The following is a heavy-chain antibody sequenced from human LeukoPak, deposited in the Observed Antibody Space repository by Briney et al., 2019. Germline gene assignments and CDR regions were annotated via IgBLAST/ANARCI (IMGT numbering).Heavy chain of an antibody. CDR1: GFTFSDYY. Sequence: PGGSLRLSCAASGFTFSDYYMSWIRQAPGKGLEWVSYISSSGSTIYYADSVKGRFTISRDNAKNSLYLQMNSLRAEDTAVYYCARDASIAAAEDAFDIWGQGTMVTVSS. J-gene: IGHJ3*02. CDR3: ARDASIAAAEDAFDI. V-gene: IGHV3-11*04. CDR2: ISSSGSTI. D-gene: IGHD6-13*01.